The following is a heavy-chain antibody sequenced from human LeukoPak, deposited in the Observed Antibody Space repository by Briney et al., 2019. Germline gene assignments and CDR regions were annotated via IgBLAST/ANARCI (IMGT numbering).Heavy chain of an antibody. CDR2: ISAYNGNT. CDR1: GYTFTSYG. CDR3: AREARRGGAVDY. Sequence: ASVKVSCKASGYTFTSYGISWVRQAPGQGLEWMGWISAYNGNTNYAQKLQGRVTMTTDTSTSTAYMELRSLRSDDTAVCYCAREARRGGAVDYWGQGTLVTVSS. D-gene: IGHD5-24*01. J-gene: IGHJ4*02. V-gene: IGHV1-18*01.